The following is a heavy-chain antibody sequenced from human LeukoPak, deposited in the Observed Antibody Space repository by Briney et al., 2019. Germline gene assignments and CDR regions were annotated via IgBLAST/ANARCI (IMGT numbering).Heavy chain of an antibody. CDR1: GYTFTNYG. CDR3: ATDLWGGSSGSYYPLNY. D-gene: IGHD3-10*01. Sequence: ASVTVSCKASGYTFTNYGISWVRQAPGQGLEWMGWISAYSGNTNYAQNLQGRVTMTEDTSTDTAYMELSSLRSEDTAVYYCATDLWGGSSGSYYPLNYWGQGTLVTVSS. CDR2: ISAYSGNT. V-gene: IGHV1-18*01. J-gene: IGHJ4*02.